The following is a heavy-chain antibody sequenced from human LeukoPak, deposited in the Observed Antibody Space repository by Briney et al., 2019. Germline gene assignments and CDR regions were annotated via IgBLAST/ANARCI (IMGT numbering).Heavy chain of an antibody. J-gene: IGHJ4*02. V-gene: IGHV4-34*01. CDR2: INHSGST. Sequence: SETLSLTCTVSGGSISSYFWSWIRQPPGKGLEWIGEINHSGSTNYNPSLKSRVTISVDTSKNQFSLKLSSVTAADTAVYYCARGGSDRYSSSWYRKYYFDYWGQGTLVTVSS. CDR1: GGSISSYF. D-gene: IGHD6-13*01. CDR3: ARGGSDRYSSSWYRKYYFDY.